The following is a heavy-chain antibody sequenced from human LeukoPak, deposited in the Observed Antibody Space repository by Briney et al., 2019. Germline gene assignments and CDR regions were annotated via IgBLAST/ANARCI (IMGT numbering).Heavy chain of an antibody. Sequence: GGPQRLSCAASGFTFSGYAMSWVRQAPGKGLEWVSAISGSGGSTYYADSVKGRFTISRDNSKNTLYLQMNSLRAEDTAVYYCAPKEAVAAPFDYWGQGTLVIVSS. CDR3: APKEAVAAPFDY. D-gene: IGHD6-19*01. J-gene: IGHJ4*02. V-gene: IGHV3-23*01. CDR2: ISGSGGST. CDR1: GFTFSGYA.